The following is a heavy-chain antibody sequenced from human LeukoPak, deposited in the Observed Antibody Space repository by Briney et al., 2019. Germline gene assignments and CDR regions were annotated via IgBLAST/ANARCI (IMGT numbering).Heavy chain of an antibody. CDR2: ISWDGVTT. Sequence: PGGSLRLSCAASGFTFDDYTMHWARQAPGKGLEWVSLISWDGVTTYYAHSVKGRFTISRDSSKNSLFLQMNSLRTEDTALYYCARDKTGTGIDYWGQGTLVTVSS. D-gene: IGHD1-7*01. V-gene: IGHV3-43*01. CDR1: GFTFDDYT. CDR3: ARDKTGTGIDY. J-gene: IGHJ4*02.